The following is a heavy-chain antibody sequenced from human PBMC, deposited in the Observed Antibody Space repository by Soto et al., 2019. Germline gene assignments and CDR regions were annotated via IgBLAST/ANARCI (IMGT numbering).Heavy chain of an antibody. J-gene: IGHJ3*02. V-gene: IGHV1-69*13. CDR2: IIPIFGTA. CDR1: GGAFISYA. Sequence: AAVKVSCKASGGAFISYAISWVRQAPGQGLAWMGGIIPIFGTANYAQKFQGRVTITADESTSTAYMELSSLRSEDTAGYYGARVNHLGYCSGGSCPNDAFDIWGQGTMVTVSS. D-gene: IGHD2-15*01. CDR3: ARVNHLGYCSGGSCPNDAFDI.